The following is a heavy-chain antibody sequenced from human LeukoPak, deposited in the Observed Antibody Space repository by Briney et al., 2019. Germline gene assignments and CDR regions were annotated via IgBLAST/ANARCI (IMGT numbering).Heavy chain of an antibody. D-gene: IGHD3-10*01. CDR3: ARTHVVRGVIGCYYYGMDV. CDR2: IYHSGST. V-gene: IGHV4-30-2*01. J-gene: IGHJ6*02. Sequence: PSQTLSLTCAVSGGSISSGGYSWSWIRQPPGKGLEWIGYIYHSGSTYYNPSLKSRVTISVDRSKNQFSLKLSSVTAADTAVYHCARTHVVRGVIGCYYYGMDVWGQGTTVTVSS. CDR1: GGSISSGGYS.